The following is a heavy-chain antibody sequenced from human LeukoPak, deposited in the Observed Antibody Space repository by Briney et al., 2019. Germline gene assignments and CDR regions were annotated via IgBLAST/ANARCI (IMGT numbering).Heavy chain of an antibody. D-gene: IGHD6-13*01. CDR2: IRYDGSNK. V-gene: IGHV3-30*02. Sequence: PGGSLRLSCAASGFTFSSYGMHWVRQAPGKGLERVAFIRYDGSNKYYADSVKGRFTISRDNSKNTLYLQMNSLRAEDTAVYYCAKVSKQQLGWYYFDYWGQGTLVTVSS. CDR1: GFTFSSYG. J-gene: IGHJ4*02. CDR3: AKVSKQQLGWYYFDY.